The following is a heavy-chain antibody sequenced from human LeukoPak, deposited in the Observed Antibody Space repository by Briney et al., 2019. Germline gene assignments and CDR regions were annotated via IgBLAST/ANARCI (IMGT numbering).Heavy chain of an antibody. V-gene: IGHV3-23*01. Sequence: GGSLRLSCAASGFTFSNYAMSWVRQAPGKGLEWVSAITGGGGSTYSADSVKGRFTISRDNSKNTLYLQMNSLRAEDTAVYYCAKADSYGGNSQLFDCWGQGTLVTVSS. CDR1: GFTFSNYA. CDR2: ITGGGGST. CDR3: AKADSYGGNSQLFDC. D-gene: IGHD4-23*01. J-gene: IGHJ4*02.